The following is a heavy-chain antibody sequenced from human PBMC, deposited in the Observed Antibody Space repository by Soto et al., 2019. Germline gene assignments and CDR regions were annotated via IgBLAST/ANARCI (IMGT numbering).Heavy chain of an antibody. D-gene: IGHD3-9*01. Sequence: ASVKVSCKASGYTFTSYGISWVRQAPGQGLEWMGWISANSGGTNYAQKFQGWVTMTRDTSISTAYMELSRLRSDDTAVYYCARGRRLRYFDWSPYFDYWGQGTLVTVSS. CDR1: GYTFTSYG. J-gene: IGHJ4*02. CDR2: ISANSGGT. V-gene: IGHV1-2*04. CDR3: ARGRRLRYFDWSPYFDY.